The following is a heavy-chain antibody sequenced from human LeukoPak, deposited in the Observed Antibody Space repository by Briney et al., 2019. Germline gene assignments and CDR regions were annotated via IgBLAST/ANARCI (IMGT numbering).Heavy chain of an antibody. D-gene: IGHD2-2*01. CDR3: ARLTSSYYMDV. J-gene: IGHJ6*03. CDR1: GGSIRSYY. Sequence: ASETLSLTXTVSGGSIRSYYWTWIRQPAGKGMDWIGRIYTYGITNYNPSLKSRVTMSIDTSKNQFSLKVTSVTAADTAVYYCARLTSSYYMDVWGKGTTVIVS. V-gene: IGHV4-4*07. CDR2: IYTYGIT.